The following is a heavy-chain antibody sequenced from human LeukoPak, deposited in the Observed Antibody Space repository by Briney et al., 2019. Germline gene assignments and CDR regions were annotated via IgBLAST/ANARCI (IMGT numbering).Heavy chain of an antibody. D-gene: IGHD3-22*01. CDR3: AKDISWSFYDSSGVNAFDI. Sequence: LTGGSLRLSCAASGFTFSNAWMSWVRQAPGKGLEWVSTIIGSGGSTYYADSVKGRFTISRDNSKNTLYLQMNSLRAEDTAVYYCAKDISWSFYDSSGVNAFDIWGQGTMVTVSS. V-gene: IGHV3-23*01. CDR2: IIGSGGST. J-gene: IGHJ3*02. CDR1: GFTFSNAW.